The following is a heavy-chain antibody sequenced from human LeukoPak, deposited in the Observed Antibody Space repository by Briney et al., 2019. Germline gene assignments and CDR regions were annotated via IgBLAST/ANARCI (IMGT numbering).Heavy chain of an antibody. D-gene: IGHD6-13*01. J-gene: IGHJ5*02. CDR1: GGSFSGYY. Sequence: SETLSLTCAVYGGSFSGYYWSWIRQPPGKGLEWIGEINHSGSTNYNPSLKSRVTISVDTSKNQFSLKLSSVTAADTAVYYRAGPNAAAGNNWFDPWGQGTLVTVSS. CDR3: AGPNAAAGNNWFDP. CDR2: INHSGST. V-gene: IGHV4-34*01.